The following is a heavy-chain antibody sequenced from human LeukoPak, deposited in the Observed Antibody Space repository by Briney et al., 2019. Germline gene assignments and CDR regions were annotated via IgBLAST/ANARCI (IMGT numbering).Heavy chain of an antibody. CDR3: AGNYYGSGSYLDY. CDR1: GYTFTSYA. V-gene: IGHV1-3*01. D-gene: IGHD3-10*01. J-gene: IGHJ4*02. CDR2: INAGNGNT. Sequence: ASVKVSCTVSGYTFTSYAMHWVRQAPGQRLEWMGWINAGNGNTKYSQKFQGRVTITRDTSASTAYMELSSLRSEDTAVYYCAGNYYGSGSYLDYWGQGTLVTVSS.